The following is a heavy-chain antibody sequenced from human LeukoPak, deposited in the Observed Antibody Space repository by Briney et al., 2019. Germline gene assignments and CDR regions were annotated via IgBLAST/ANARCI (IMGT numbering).Heavy chain of an antibody. D-gene: IGHD6-6*01. CDR3: ARVKSSSRREYYFDY. J-gene: IGHJ4*02. CDR1: GFTFSSYA. Sequence: GGSLRLSCAASGFTFSSYAMHRVRQAPGKGLEYVSAISSNGGSTYYANSVKGRFTISRDNSKNTLYLQMGSLRAEDMAVYYCARVKSSSRREYYFDYWGQGTLVTVSS. CDR2: ISSNGGST. V-gene: IGHV3-64*01.